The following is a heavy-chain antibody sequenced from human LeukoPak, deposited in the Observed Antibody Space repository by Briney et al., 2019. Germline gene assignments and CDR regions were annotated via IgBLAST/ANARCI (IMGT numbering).Heavy chain of an antibody. J-gene: IGHJ4*02. CDR2: ISTSGST. D-gene: IGHD5-18*01. Sequence: SQTLSLTCTVSGGSLSSGTYYRGYIHPPAGKGLEWIGRISTSGSTNYNPSLKKRATISADTPNNQSLLKANSVTAADAAVYYFAGDLPSSGPDYWGQETLVTVSS. CDR1: GGSLSSGTYY. V-gene: IGHV4-61*02. CDR3: AGDLPSSGPDY.